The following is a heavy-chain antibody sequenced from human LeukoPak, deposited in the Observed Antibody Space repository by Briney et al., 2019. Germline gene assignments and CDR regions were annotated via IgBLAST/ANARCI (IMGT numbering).Heavy chain of an antibody. CDR1: GFTLSSSP. D-gene: IGHD1-14*01. CDR2: ISSSGGDT. J-gene: IGHJ4*02. V-gene: IGHV3-23*01. CDR3: SKKSCGLNPLDY. Sequence: GGSLRLSRATFGFTLSSSPMRWVRQAPGKGLEWVSGISSSGGDTPYADSVKGRFTISRDNSKNMVYLQMNSLIAEDKAVYSCSKKSCGLNPLDYWGQGTLVTVSS.